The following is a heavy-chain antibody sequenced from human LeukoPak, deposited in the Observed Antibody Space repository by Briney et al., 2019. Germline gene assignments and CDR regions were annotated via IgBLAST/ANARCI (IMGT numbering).Heavy chain of an antibody. CDR3: ARVTYYYDSSGYYYFPDY. CDR1: GYSISSGYY. V-gene: IGHV4-38-2*02. J-gene: IGHJ4*02. Sequence: PSETLSLTCTVSGYSISSGYYWGWIRQPPGKGLEWIGSIYYSGSTYYNPSLKSRVTISVDTSKNQFSLKLSSVTAADTAVYYCARVTYYYDSSGYYYFPDYWGQGTLVTVSS. CDR2: IYYSGST. D-gene: IGHD3-22*01.